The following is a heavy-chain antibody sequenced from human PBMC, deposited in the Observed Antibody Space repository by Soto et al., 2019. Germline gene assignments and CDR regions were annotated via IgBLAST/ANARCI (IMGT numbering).Heavy chain of an antibody. J-gene: IGHJ4*02. CDR1: GYIFTSYY. Sequence: QVQLVQSGAEVKKPGASVKVSCKASGYIFTSYYMHWVRQAXXQGLEWMGIINPSGGTTTYAQKFPGRVTMTRNTSTGTVYMEVSSLRSEDTAVYYCARVPVGGSGSYPCDYWGQGTLVTVSS. D-gene: IGHD3-10*01. CDR3: ARVPVGGSGSYPCDY. V-gene: IGHV1-46*03. CDR2: INPSGGTT.